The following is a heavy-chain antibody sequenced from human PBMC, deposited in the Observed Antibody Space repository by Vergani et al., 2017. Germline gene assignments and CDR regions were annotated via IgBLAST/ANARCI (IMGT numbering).Heavy chain of an antibody. J-gene: IGHJ4*02. D-gene: IGHD1-14*01. CDR1: GGSLSGYY. V-gene: IGHV4-59*01. CDR3: ARSIVSRNPPDYFGS. Sequence: QVQLQESGPGLVRPSETLSLTCTVSGGSLSGYYWNWIRQPPGEGLEWIGYVEDSGYFNYNPSLKTRVSMSSDTSNNQFSLMLSSVTVADTAVYYCARSIVSRNPPDYFGSWGQGTLVPVSS. CDR2: VEDSGYF.